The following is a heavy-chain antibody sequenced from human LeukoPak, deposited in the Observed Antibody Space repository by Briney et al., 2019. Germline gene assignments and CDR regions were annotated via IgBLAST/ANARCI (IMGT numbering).Heavy chain of an antibody. V-gene: IGHV4-34*01. J-gene: IGHJ5*02. CDR3: ARGLWRPAARVVNWFDP. CDR2: INHSGST. Sequence: PSETLSLTCAVYGGSFSGYYWNWIRQPPGKGLEWIGEINHSGSTNYNPSLKSRVTISVDTSKNQFSLKLSSVTAADTAVYYCARGLWRPAARVVNWFDPWGQGTLVTVSS. CDR1: GGSFSGYY. D-gene: IGHD2-2*01.